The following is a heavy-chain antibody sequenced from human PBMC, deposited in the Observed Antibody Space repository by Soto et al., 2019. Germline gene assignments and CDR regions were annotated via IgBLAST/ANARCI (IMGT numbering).Heavy chain of an antibody. CDR3: ARDQAPQSIAAEGTGRYPVYGMEV. CDR2: INHSGST. D-gene: IGHD6-13*01. CDR1: GGSFSGYY. J-gene: IGHJ6*03. V-gene: IGHV4-34*01. Sequence: SETLSLTYAVYGGSFSGYYWSWIRQPPGKGLEWMGEINHSGSTNYNPSLKSRVTISVDTSKNQFSLKLSSVTAADTAVYYCARDQAPQSIAAEGTGRYPVYGMEVWCKGSTVT.